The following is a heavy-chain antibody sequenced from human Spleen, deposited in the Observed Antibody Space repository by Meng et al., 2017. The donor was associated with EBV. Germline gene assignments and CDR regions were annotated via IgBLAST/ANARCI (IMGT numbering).Heavy chain of an antibody. J-gene: IGHJ4*02. CDR3: ARLHGSGSYYMDFDY. Sequence: QRHESGPGLGKPSETPSLPCTVSGGSISSSSSYWGWIRQPPGKGLEWIGSLYYSGSTYYNPSLKSRVTISADTSKNQFSLKLSSVTAADTAVYYCARLHGSGSYYMDFDYWGQGTLVTVSS. V-gene: IGHV4-39*07. CDR1: GGSISSSSSY. CDR2: LYYSGST. D-gene: IGHD3-10*01.